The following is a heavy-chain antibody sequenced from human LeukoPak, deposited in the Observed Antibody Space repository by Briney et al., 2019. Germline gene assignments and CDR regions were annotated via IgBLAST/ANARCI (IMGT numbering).Heavy chain of an antibody. D-gene: IGHD6-13*01. J-gene: IGHJ5*02. CDR3: ARHYCSSWFWFDP. V-gene: IGHV4-59*08. Sequence: SETLSLTCSVSGGSISSYYWSWIRQPPGKGLEWIGYIYYSGSTNYNPSPKSRVTISVDTSKNQFSLKLSSVTAADTAVYYCARHYCSSWFWFDPWGQGTLVTVSS. CDR2: IYYSGST. CDR1: GGSISSYY.